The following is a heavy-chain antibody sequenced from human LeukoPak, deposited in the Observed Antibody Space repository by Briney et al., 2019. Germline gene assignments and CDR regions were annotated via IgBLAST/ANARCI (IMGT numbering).Heavy chain of an antibody. V-gene: IGHV3-9*01. CDR2: ITWNSGRI. Sequence: GGSLRLSCAASGFTFDDYAMYWVRQAPGKGLEWVSGITWNSGRIGYADSVQGRFTISRDNAKNSLYLQMNSLRPEDTASYYCAKATSTYGDSDLWGRGTLVTVSS. D-gene: IGHD4-17*01. J-gene: IGHJ2*01. CDR3: AKATSTYGDSDL. CDR1: GFTFDDYA.